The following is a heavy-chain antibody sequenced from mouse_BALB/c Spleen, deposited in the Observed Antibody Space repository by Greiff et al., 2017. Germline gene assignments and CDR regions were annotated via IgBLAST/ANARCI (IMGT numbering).Heavy chain of an antibody. CDR2: ISSGSSTI. Sequence: DVKLMESGGGLVQPGGSRKLSCAASGFTFSSFGMHWVRQAPEKGLEWVAYISSGSSTIYYADTVKGRFTISRDNPKNTLFLQMTSLRSEDTAMYYCARSYYGSSYWYFDVWGAGTTVTVSS. CDR3: ARSYYGSSYWYFDV. J-gene: IGHJ1*01. D-gene: IGHD1-1*01. V-gene: IGHV5-17*02. CDR1: GFTFSSFG.